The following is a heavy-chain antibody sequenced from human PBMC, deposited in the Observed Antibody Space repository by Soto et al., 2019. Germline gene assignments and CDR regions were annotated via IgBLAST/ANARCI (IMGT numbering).Heavy chain of an antibody. CDR3: ASHHPYSSSYYWFDP. J-gene: IGHJ5*02. V-gene: IGHV1-69*06. Sequence: SVKVSCKASGGTFSSYAISWVRQAPGQGLEWMGGIIPIFGTADYAQKFQGRVTITADKSTSTAYMELSSLRSEDTAVYYCASHHPYSSSYYWFDPWGQGTLVTVSS. D-gene: IGHD6-13*01. CDR1: GGTFSSYA. CDR2: IIPIFGTA.